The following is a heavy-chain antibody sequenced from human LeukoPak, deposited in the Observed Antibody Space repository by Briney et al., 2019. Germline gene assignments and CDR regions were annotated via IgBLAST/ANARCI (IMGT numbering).Heavy chain of an antibody. D-gene: IGHD2-2*01. J-gene: IGHJ3*02. V-gene: IGHV3-30*02. CDR1: GFTFSSNG. CDR2: IRYDGSNK. Sequence: PGGSLRLSCAASGFTFSSNGMHWVGQGPGKGLVWVAFIRYDGSNKYYADSVKGRFTISRDNSKNTLYLQMNSLRAEDTAVYYCASRGYCSSTSCYFAFDIWGQGTMVTVSS. CDR3: ASRGYCSSTSCYFAFDI.